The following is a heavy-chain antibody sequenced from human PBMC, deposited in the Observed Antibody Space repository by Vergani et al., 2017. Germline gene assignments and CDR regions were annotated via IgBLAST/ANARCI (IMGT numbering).Heavy chain of an antibody. CDR1: GFTFGGFV. CDR3: AKVRDANQLPHY. J-gene: IGHJ4*02. CDR2: ISYDGTNQ. V-gene: IGHV3-30*02. D-gene: IGHD2-2*01. Sequence: QVQLVDSGGGVVQPGGSLRLSCAASGFTFGGFVMHWVRQAPGKGLEWVAFISYDGTNQYYADSVKGRFTISRDNSKNTLYLQMNSLRAEDTAVYFCAKVRDANQLPHYWSQGTLVTVSS.